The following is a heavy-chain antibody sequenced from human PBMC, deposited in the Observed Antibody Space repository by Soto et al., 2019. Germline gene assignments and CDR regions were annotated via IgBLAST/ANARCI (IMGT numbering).Heavy chain of an antibody. D-gene: IGHD3-3*01. CDR2: ISGSGGST. CDR1: GFTFSSYA. CDR3: AKTHTRPNWFDP. V-gene: IGHV3-23*01. Sequence: EVQLLESGGGLVQPGGSLRLSCAASGFTFSSYAMSWVRQAPGKGLEWVSAISGSGGSTYYADSVKGRFTISRDNSKNTLYLQMNGRRAEDTAVYYCAKTHTRPNWFDPWGQGTLVTVSS. J-gene: IGHJ5*02.